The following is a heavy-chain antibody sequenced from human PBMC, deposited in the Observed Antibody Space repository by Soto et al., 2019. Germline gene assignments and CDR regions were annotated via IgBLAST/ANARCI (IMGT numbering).Heavy chain of an antibody. CDR3: ARDSGRLYYMDV. Sequence: PGGSLRLSCAASGFTVSSNHMSWVRQAPGKGLEWVSVIYSGGSTYYADSVKGRFTISRDNSKNTLYLQVSSLRAEDTAMYYCARDSGRLYYMDVWGKGTTVTVSS. CDR2: IYSGGST. J-gene: IGHJ6*03. CDR1: GFTVSSNH. V-gene: IGHV3-66*01. D-gene: IGHD3-10*01.